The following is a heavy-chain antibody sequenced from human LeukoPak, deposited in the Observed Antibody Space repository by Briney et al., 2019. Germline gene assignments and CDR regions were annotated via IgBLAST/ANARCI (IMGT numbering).Heavy chain of an antibody. Sequence: GGSLRLSCAASGFTFSSYAMSWVRQAPGKGLEWVSAISGSGGSTYYADSVKGRFTISRDNSKNTLYLQMNSLRAEDTALYYCAKVSSGWYWNYFDYWGQGTLVTVSS. D-gene: IGHD6-19*01. CDR3: AKVSSGWYWNYFDY. V-gene: IGHV3-23*01. CDR1: GFTFSSYA. CDR2: ISGSGGST. J-gene: IGHJ4*02.